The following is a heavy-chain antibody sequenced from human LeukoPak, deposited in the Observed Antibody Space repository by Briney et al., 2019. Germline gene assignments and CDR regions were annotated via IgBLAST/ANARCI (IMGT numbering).Heavy chain of an antibody. CDR1: GGSISSYY. J-gene: IGHJ4*02. CDR2: IYTSGST. CDR3: VRHGSYGPWTF. D-gene: IGHD1-26*01. V-gene: IGHV4-4*09. Sequence: SETLSLTCTVSGGSISSYYWSWIRQPPGKGLEWIGYIYTSGSTNYNPSLKSRVTISVDTSKNQFSLKLSSVTAADTAVYYCVRHGSYGPWTFWGQGTLVTVSS.